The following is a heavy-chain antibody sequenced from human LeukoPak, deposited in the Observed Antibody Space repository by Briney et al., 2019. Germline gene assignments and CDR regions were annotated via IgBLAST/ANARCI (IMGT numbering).Heavy chain of an antibody. CDR3: VRGGDYIFDY. Sequence: SETLSLTCAVSGDPITSANWWSWVRQSPGKGLEWIGEISHSGATNHNPSLKSRVTMSLDKSKNQLSLRVNSVTAADAAVYYCVRGGDYIFDYWGQGTLVTVSS. J-gene: IGHJ4*02. D-gene: IGHD4-17*01. CDR1: GDPITSANW. CDR2: ISHSGAT. V-gene: IGHV4-4*02.